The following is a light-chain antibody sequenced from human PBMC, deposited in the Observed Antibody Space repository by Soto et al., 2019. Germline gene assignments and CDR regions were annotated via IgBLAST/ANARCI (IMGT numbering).Light chain of an antibody. CDR2: AAS. CDR3: QQSYSTPPYT. CDR1: QSISSY. Sequence: QSPSSLSASVGDRVTITCRASQSISSYLNWYQQKPGKAPKLLIYAASSLQSGVPSRFSGSASGTDFTLTISNLQPEDFATYYCQQSYSTPPYTFGQETKLEIK. V-gene: IGKV1-39*01. J-gene: IGKJ2*01.